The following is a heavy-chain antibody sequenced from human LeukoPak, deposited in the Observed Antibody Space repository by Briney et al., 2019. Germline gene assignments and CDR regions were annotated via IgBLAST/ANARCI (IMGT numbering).Heavy chain of an antibody. CDR1: GYTLTELP. V-gene: IGHV1-2*02. D-gene: IGHD3-3*01. CDR2: INPKSGGT. CDR3: ARGPRITIFGVVMANDAFDI. Sequence: ASVKVSCKVSGYTLTELPMNWVRQAPGQGLEWMGWINPKSGGTVYAQKFQGRVTMTRDTSSSTAYMELSRLRFDDTVVYYCARGPRITIFGVVMANDAFDIWGQGTMVTVSS. J-gene: IGHJ3*02.